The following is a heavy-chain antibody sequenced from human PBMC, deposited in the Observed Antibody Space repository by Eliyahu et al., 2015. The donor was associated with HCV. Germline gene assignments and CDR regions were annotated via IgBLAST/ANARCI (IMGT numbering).Heavy chain of an antibody. D-gene: IGHD3-3*01. J-gene: IGHJ4*02. Sequence: VRQAPGQGLEWMGGIIPMFGKRNSAQKFQDRVTIIADKSTSTVYMHLSSLRSEDTAVYYCARGAITVFGVITASLDYWGQGTLVTVSS. V-gene: IGHV1-69*06. CDR3: ARGAITVFGVITASLDY. CDR2: IIPMFGKR.